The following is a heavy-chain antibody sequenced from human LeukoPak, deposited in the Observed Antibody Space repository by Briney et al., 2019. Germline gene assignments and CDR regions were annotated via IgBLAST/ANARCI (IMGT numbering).Heavy chain of an antibody. J-gene: IGHJ4*02. Sequence: GSLRLSCAASGFTVSSNYMSWVRQAPGKGLEWVSVIGYSGGDIQYADSVKGRFTISRDNSKNTLYLQMNSLRVEDTAVYYCAKYAPPTTVVTRFFDYWGQGTLVTVSS. D-gene: IGHD4-23*01. CDR1: GFTVSSNY. CDR2: IGYSGGDI. V-gene: IGHV3-53*01. CDR3: AKYAPPTTVVTRFFDY.